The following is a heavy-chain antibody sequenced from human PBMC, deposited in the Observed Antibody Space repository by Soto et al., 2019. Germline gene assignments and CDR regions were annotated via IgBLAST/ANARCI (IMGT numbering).Heavy chain of an antibody. V-gene: IGHV1-69*13. CDR3: ASQPRSYSSSWYDPFDY. J-gene: IGHJ4*02. CDR2: IIPIFGTA. D-gene: IGHD6-13*01. Sequence: SVKVSCKASGGTFSSYAISWVRQAPGQGLEWMGGIIPIFGTANYAQKFQGRVTITADESTSTAYMELSSLRSEDTTVYYCASQPRSYSSSWYDPFDYWGQGTLVTVSS. CDR1: GGTFSSYA.